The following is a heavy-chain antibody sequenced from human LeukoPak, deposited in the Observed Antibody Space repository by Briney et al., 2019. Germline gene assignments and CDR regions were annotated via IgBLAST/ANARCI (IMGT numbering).Heavy chain of an antibody. CDR1: GGSISSHY. J-gene: IGHJ6*03. D-gene: IGHD2-21*02. Sequence: PSETLSLTCTVSGGSISSHYWSWIRQPPGKGLEWIGYIYYSGSTNYNPSLKSRVTISVDTSKNQFSLKLSSVTAADTAVYYCARGFCGGDCYSGSLEYYYYYYMDVWGIGTTVTVSS. CDR2: IYYSGST. CDR3: ARGFCGGDCYSGSLEYYYYYYMDV. V-gene: IGHV4-59*11.